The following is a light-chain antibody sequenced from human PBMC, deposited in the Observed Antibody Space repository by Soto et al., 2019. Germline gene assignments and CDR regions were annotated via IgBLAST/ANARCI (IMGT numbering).Light chain of an antibody. CDR2: ANS. CDR1: SSNIGAGYD. Sequence: QSALTQPPSVSGAPGQRVTISCTGSSSNIGAGYDVHWYQHLPGTAPKLLIYANSDRPSGVPDRFSGSRSGTSASLAVSGLQAEDEADYYCQSYDSSLRGSVFGTGTKVTVL. J-gene: IGLJ1*01. V-gene: IGLV1-40*01. CDR3: QSYDSSLRGSV.